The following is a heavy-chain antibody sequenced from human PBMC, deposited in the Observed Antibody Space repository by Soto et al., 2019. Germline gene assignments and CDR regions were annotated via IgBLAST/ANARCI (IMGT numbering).Heavy chain of an antibody. J-gene: IGHJ4*02. Sequence: QITLKESGPSLVKPTQTLTLTCSFSGFSLSTTGVAVDWIRQPPGKALECLVLIYWDDDKRYSPSLKSRLTLTSDTSKNQVVLTMTGMDPVDTATYYCAHRVDYRGSWHTGYFDYWGQGTLVTVSS. CDR3: AHRVDYRGSWHTGYFDY. CDR1: GFSLSTTGVA. D-gene: IGHD2-15*01. V-gene: IGHV2-5*02. CDR2: IYWDDDK.